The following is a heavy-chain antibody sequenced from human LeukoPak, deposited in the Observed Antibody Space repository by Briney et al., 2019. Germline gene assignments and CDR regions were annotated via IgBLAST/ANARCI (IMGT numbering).Heavy chain of an antibody. CDR1: GFTFSSYW. J-gene: IGHJ4*02. V-gene: IGHV3-74*01. CDR2: INSDGSST. CDR3: ANAMVRGTRLDY. Sequence: GSLRLSCAASGFTFSSYWMHWVRQAPGKGLVWVSRINSDGSSTSYADSVKGRFTISRDNAKNTLYLQMNSLRAEDTAMYYCANAMVRGTRLDYWGQGTLVTVSS. D-gene: IGHD3-10*01.